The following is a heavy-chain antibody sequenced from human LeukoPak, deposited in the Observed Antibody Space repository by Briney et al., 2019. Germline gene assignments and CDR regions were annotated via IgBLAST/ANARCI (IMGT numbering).Heavy chain of an antibody. CDR1: GFTFSSYA. CDR2: ISGSGGST. D-gene: IGHD6-13*01. Sequence: TGGSLRLSCAASGFTFSSYAMSWVRQAPGKGLEWVSAISGSGGSTYYADSVKGRFTISRDNSKNTLYLQMNSLRAEDTAVYYCAKHDRYSSSWYYFDYWGQGTLVTVSS. J-gene: IGHJ4*02. CDR3: AKHDRYSSSWYYFDY. V-gene: IGHV3-23*01.